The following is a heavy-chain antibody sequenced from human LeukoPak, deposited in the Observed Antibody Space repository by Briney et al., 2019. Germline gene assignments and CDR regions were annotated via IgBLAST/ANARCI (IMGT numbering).Heavy chain of an antibody. Sequence: SQTLSLTCTVSGGSISSGSYYWSWIPQPAGKGLEWFGRIYTSGSTNYNPSLKGRVTISVDTSKNQFSLKLSSVTAADTAVYYCARVPAAGTRAFDIWGQGTMVTVSS. J-gene: IGHJ3*02. V-gene: IGHV4-61*02. CDR1: GGSISSGSYY. CDR2: IYTSGST. D-gene: IGHD6-13*01. CDR3: ARVPAAGTRAFDI.